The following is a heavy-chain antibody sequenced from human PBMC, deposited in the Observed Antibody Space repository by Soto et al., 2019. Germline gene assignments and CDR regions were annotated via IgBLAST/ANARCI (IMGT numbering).Heavy chain of an antibody. CDR3: ARDGEDISCSGGSCYSVVEYYFDY. Sequence: QVQLVESGGGVVQPGRSLRLSCAASGFTFSSYGMHWVRQAPGKGLEWVAVIWYDGSNKYYADSVKGRFTISRDNSKNTLYLQMNSLRAEDTAVYYCARDGEDISCSGGSCYSVVEYYFDYWGQGTLVTVSS. V-gene: IGHV3-33*01. J-gene: IGHJ4*02. CDR1: GFTFSSYG. CDR2: IWYDGSNK. D-gene: IGHD2-15*01.